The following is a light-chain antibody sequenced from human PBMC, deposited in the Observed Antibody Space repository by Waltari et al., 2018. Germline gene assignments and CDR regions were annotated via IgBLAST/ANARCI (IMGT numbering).Light chain of an antibody. Sequence: QSSLAQPRSVSGATGQAVTISCSGTSSDVGRYNFVSWYQQHPGNAPKLLIYDFVKRPSGVPDRFSGSKSGNTASLTIAGLQTEDESDYYCCSYAGSYTFVFGGGTQLTVL. V-gene: IGLV2-11*02. CDR1: SSDVGRYNF. CDR2: DFV. J-gene: IGLJ7*01. CDR3: CSYAGSYTFV.